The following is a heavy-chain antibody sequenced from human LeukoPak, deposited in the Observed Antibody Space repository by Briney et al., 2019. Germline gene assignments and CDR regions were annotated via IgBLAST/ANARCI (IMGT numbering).Heavy chain of an antibody. D-gene: IGHD2-2*01. V-gene: IGHV3-74*01. Sequence: PGGSLRLSCAASGFTFSSYWMHWVRQAPGKGLVWVSRINSDGSSTSYADSVKGRFTISRDNSKNTLYLQMNSLRAEDTAVYYCARGECSTSCYSSQEQYYFDYWGQGTLVTVSS. CDR2: INSDGSST. CDR1: GFTFSSYW. CDR3: ARGECSTSCYSSQEQYYFDY. J-gene: IGHJ4*02.